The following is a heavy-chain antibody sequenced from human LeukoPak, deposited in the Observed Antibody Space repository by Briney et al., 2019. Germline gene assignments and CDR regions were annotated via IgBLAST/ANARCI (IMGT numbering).Heavy chain of an antibody. CDR1: GFTFSSYA. J-gene: IGHJ4*02. Sequence: GGSLRLSCAASGFTFSSYAMHWVRQAPGKGVEWVAVISYDGSNKYYADSVKGRFTISRDNSKNTLYLQMNSLRAEDTAVYYCARDARGFTMVRGTLDYWGQGTLATVSS. D-gene: IGHD3-10*01. V-gene: IGHV3-30*04. CDR3: ARDARGFTMVRGTLDY. CDR2: ISYDGSNK.